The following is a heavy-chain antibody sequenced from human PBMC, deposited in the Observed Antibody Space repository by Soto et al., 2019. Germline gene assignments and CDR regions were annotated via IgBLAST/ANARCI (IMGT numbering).Heavy chain of an antibody. Sequence: PGGSLRLSCVASGFTFSNYWMSWVRQAPGQGLEWVANIKQDGSDKYYVDSVKGRFTISRDNANNSVFLQMHSLRDEDTAVYYSARASGYYDMDVWGQGTTVTVSS. V-gene: IGHV3-7*01. J-gene: IGHJ6*02. CDR2: IKQDGSDK. CDR1: GFTFSNYW. CDR3: ARASGYYDMDV. D-gene: IGHD3-3*01.